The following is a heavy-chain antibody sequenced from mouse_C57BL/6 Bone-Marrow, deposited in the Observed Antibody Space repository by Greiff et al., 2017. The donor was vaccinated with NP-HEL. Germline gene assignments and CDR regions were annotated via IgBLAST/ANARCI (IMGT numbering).Heavy chain of an antibody. CDR2: IDPSDSYT. Sequence: QVQLQQPGAELVMPGASVKLSCKASGYTFTSYWMHWVKQRPGQGLEWIAEIDPSDSYTNYNQKFKGKSTLTVDKSSSTAYMQLSSLTSEDSAVYYCAREVVAWFAYWGQGTLVTVSA. J-gene: IGHJ3*01. CDR3: AREVVAWFAY. CDR1: GYTFTSYW. V-gene: IGHV1-69*01. D-gene: IGHD1-1*02.